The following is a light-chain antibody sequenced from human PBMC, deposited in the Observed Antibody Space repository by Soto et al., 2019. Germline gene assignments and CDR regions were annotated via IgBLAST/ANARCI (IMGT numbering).Light chain of an antibody. V-gene: IGKV1-39*01. J-gene: IGKJ3*01. CDR2: AAS. CDR3: QHIYSTPS. CDR1: QSISSY. Sequence: DVQMTQSPSSLSASVGDRVTITCRASQSISSYLNWYQQKPGKAPKLLIYAASSLQSGVPSRFSGNGSGTDFTLTITSLQPEDFATYYCQHIYSTPSFGPGTKVAI.